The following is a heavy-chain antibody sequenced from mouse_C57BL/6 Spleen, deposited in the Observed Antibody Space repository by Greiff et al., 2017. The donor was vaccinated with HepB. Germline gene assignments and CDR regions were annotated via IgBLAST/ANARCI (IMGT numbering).Heavy chain of an antibody. D-gene: IGHD1-1*01. Sequence: VQLQQPGAELVMPGASVKLSCKASGYTFTSYWMHWVKQRPGQGLEWIGEIDPSDSYTNYNQKFKGKSTLTVDKSSSTAYMQLSSLTSEDSAVYYGARGYYYGSSQDYFDYWGQGTTLTVSS. CDR1: GYTFTSYW. V-gene: IGHV1-69*01. CDR2: IDPSDSYT. CDR3: ARGYYYGSSQDYFDY. J-gene: IGHJ2*01.